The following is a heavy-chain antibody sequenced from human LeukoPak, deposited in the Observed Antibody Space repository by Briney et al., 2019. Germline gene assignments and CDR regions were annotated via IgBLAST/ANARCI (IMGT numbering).Heavy chain of an antibody. D-gene: IGHD3-22*01. V-gene: IGHV4-39*07. J-gene: IGHJ4*02. CDR3: ARDGAFYYDSSGEIDY. CDR2: IYYSGST. CDR1: GGSISSSSYY. Sequence: SSETLSLTCTVSGGSISSSSYYWGWIRQPPGKGLEWIGSIYYSGSTYYNPSLKSRVTISVDTSKNQFSLKLSSVTAADTAVYYCARDGAFYYDSSGEIDYWGQGTLVTVSS.